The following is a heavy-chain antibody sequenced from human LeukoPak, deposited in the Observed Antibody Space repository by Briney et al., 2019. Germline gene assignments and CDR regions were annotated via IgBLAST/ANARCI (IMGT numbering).Heavy chain of an antibody. CDR2: IKQDGSEK. Sequence: GGSLRLSCAASGFTFSSNWMSWVRPAPGKGLGWVANIKQDGSEKYYVDSVKGRFTISRDNAKNSLYLQMNSLRAEDTAVYYCARDWGYSSAFFWGQGTLVTVSS. V-gene: IGHV3-7*01. D-gene: IGHD5-18*01. J-gene: IGHJ4*02. CDR1: GFTFSSNW. CDR3: ARDWGYSSAFF.